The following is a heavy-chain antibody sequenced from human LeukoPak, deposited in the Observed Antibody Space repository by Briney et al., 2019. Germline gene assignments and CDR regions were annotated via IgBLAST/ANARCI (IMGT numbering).Heavy chain of an antibody. V-gene: IGHV1-69*13. D-gene: IGHD6-13*01. J-gene: IGHJ6*02. CDR1: GSTFSSYA. CDR3: ARVINGYSSSWYGTDYYYYGMDV. Sequence: SVKVSCKASGSTFSSYAISWVRQAPGQGLEWMGGIIPIFGTANYAQKFQGRVTITADESTSTAYMELSSLRSEDTAVYYCARVINGYSSSWYGTDYYYYGMDVWGQGTTVTVS. CDR2: IIPIFGTA.